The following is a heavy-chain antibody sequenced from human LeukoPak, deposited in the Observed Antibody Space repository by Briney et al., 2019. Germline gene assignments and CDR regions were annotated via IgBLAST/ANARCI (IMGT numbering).Heavy chain of an antibody. D-gene: IGHD3-10*01. CDR3: ARAMDSITMVRGVIGSHYYYYYYMDV. CDR2: ISAYNGNT. V-gene: IGHV1-18*01. J-gene: IGHJ6*03. CDR1: GYTFTNYG. Sequence: ASVKVSCKTSGYTFTNYGINWVRQAPGQGLEWMGWISAYNGNTNSAQKLQGRVTMTTDTSTSTAYMELRSLRSDDTAVYYCARAMDSITMVRGVIGSHYYYYYYMDVWGKGTTVTISS.